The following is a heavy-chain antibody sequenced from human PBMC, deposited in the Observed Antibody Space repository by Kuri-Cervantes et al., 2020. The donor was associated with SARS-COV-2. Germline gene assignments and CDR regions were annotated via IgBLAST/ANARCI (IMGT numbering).Heavy chain of an antibody. D-gene: IGHD6-6*01. CDR1: GFTFSGHW. CDR2: INPDGSYT. CDR3: ARGSSSGYGMDV. V-gene: IGHV3-74*01. J-gene: IGHJ6*02. Sequence: GGSLRLSCAASGFTFSGHWIHWLRQAPGKGLVWVSRINPDGSYTNNADSVKGRFTISRDNAKNSLYLQMNSPRAEDTAVYYCARGSSSGYGMDVWGQGTTVTVSS.